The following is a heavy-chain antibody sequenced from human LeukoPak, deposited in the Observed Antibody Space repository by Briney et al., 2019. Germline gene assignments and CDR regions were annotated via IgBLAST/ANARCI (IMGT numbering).Heavy chain of an antibody. Sequence: PSETLSLTCTVSGGSISSYYWSWIRQPPGKGLEWIGYIYYSGSTNYNPSLKSRVTISVDTSKNQFSLKLSSVTAADTAVYYCARVRRDIVVVPAAPALFDYWGQGTLVTVSS. CDR1: GGSISSYY. V-gene: IGHV4-59*08. D-gene: IGHD2-2*01. CDR2: IYYSGST. CDR3: ARVRRDIVVVPAAPALFDY. J-gene: IGHJ4*02.